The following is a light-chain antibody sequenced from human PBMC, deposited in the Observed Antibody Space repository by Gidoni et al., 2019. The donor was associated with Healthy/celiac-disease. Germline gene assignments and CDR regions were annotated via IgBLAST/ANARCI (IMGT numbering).Light chain of an antibody. CDR2: DAS. CDR3: QQYNSYSYT. V-gene: IGKV1-5*01. J-gene: IGKJ2*01. Sequence: DIQMTQSPSTLSASVGDRVTITCRARQSISSWLAWYQQKQGKAPKLLIYDASSLESGVPSRFSGSGSGTEFTLTISSLQPDDFATYSCQQYNSYSYTFGQGTKLEIK. CDR1: QSISSW.